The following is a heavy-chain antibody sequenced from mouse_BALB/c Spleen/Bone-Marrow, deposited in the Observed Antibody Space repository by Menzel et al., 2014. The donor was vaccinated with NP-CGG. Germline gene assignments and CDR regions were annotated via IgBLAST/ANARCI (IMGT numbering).Heavy chain of an antibody. D-gene: IGHD2-4*01. V-gene: IGHV14-3*02. J-gene: IGHJ2*01. CDR2: IDPANGST. Sequence: EVQGVESGAELVKPGASVKLSCTASGFNIKDTYMHWVKQRPEQGLEWIGRIDPANGSTKYDPKFQGKATITADTSSNTAYLQLSSLTSEDTAVYYCASYDYGYYFDYWGQGTTLTVSS. CDR3: ASYDYGYYFDY. CDR1: GFNIKDTY.